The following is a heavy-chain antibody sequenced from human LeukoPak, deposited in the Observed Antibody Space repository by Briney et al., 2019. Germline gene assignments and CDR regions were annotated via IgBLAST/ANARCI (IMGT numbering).Heavy chain of an antibody. CDR2: INEDETTI. Sequence: PGGSLRLSCAASGFTFSSYWMHWVRQAPAKGLVWVSRINEDETTITYADSVKGRFTISRDNAKNTLFLQMSSLRAEDTAVYYCVRGLNGAGDYWGQGTLVTVSS. J-gene: IGHJ4*02. CDR1: GFTFSSYW. CDR3: VRGLNGAGDY. V-gene: IGHV3-74*01. D-gene: IGHD3-10*01.